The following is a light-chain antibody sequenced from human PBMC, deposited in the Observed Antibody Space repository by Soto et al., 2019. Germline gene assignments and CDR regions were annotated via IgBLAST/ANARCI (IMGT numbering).Light chain of an antibody. CDR3: HQRSNWPPS. CDR1: QSVSSL. Sequence: EIVLTQSLATLSLSPGERATLSCRASQSVSSLLAWYQQKPGQAPRLLIYDASNRATGIPARFSGSGSGTDFNLTISSLEPEDFAIYYCHQRSNWPPSFGPGTTVDI. V-gene: IGKV3-11*01. J-gene: IGKJ3*01. CDR2: DAS.